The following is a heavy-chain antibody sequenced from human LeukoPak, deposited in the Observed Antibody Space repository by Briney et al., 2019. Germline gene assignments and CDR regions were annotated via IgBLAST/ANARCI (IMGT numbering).Heavy chain of an antibody. D-gene: IGHD1-26*01. CDR3: AKDQWELLGFDY. V-gene: IGHV3-23*01. J-gene: IGHJ4*02. CDR2: ISGRGGST. CDR1: GFTFSSYA. Sequence: GGSLRLSCAASGFTFSSYAMSWVRQAAGKGLEWVSAISGRGGSTYYADSVKGRFTISRDNSKNTLYLQMNSLRAEDTAVYYCAKDQWELLGFDYWGQGTLVTVSS.